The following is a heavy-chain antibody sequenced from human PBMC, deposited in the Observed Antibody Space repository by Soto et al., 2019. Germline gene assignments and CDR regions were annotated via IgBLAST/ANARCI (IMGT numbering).Heavy chain of an antibody. CDR3: VRDVGGSGWFAP. CDR1: GISIDNYY. V-gene: IGHV4-4*07. CDR2: IYSSGTT. Sequence: QVQLQQSGPGLVKPSETLSLTCTVSGISIDNYYCSWIRQSAGKGLEWIGRIYSSGTTNYNPSLKSRVTMSVDMSKSQFSLNVRSVTAADTAVYYCVRDVGGSGWFAPWCQGTLVTVSS. J-gene: IGHJ5*02.